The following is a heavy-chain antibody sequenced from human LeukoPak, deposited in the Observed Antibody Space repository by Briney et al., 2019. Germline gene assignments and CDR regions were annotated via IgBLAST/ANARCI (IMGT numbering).Heavy chain of an antibody. CDR2: ISGSGGST. D-gene: IGHD3-3*01. J-gene: IGHJ3*02. CDR1: GFTFSSYA. Sequence: PGGSLRLSCAASGFTFSSYAMSWVRQAPGKGLGWVSAISGSGGSTYYADSVKGRFTISRDNSKNTLYLQMNSLRAEDTAVYYCAKVGVLRFLEWTDAFDIWGQGTMVTVSS. V-gene: IGHV3-23*01. CDR3: AKVGVLRFLEWTDAFDI.